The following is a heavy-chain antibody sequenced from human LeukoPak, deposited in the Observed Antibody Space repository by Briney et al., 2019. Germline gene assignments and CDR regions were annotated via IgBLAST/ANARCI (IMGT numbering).Heavy chain of an antibody. Sequence: GGSLRLSCAASGFTLSSYAMSWVGQAPGKGGEGVAAISGSGGSTYYADSVKGRFTIARDNSKDTVYMKMDRQRAGDTAVYYCAKLSGYAYYFDYWGQGTLVTVSS. CDR3: AKLSGYAYYFDY. CDR1: GFTLSSYA. CDR2: ISGSGGST. D-gene: IGHD5-12*01. V-gene: IGHV3-23*01. J-gene: IGHJ4*02.